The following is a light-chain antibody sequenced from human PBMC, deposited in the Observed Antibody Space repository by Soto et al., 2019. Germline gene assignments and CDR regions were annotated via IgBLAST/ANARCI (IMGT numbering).Light chain of an antibody. CDR1: QSVLFSSNNKNY. J-gene: IGKJ2*01. V-gene: IGKV4-1*01. CDR3: QQYYTTPYT. CDR2: WAS. Sequence: DIVMTQSPDSLAVSLGERATINCKSSQSVLFSSNNKNYLAWYQQQPRQPPKLLIYWASTRESGVPDRFSGSGSGTDFTLTISSLQAEDVAVYYCQQYYTTPYTFGQGTNLEIK.